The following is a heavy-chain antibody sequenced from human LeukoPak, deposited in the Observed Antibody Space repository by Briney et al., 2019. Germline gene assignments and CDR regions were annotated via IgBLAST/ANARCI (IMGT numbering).Heavy chain of an antibody. V-gene: IGHV1-2*02. CDR1: GYTFTGYY. D-gene: IGHD6-13*01. J-gene: IGHJ4*02. CDR2: INPNSGGT. CDR3: ARDHVAAAGTSDY. Sequence: GASVKVSCKASGYTFTGYYMHWVRQAPGQGLEWMGWINPNSGGTNYAQKFQGRVTMTRDTSISTAYMELSRLRSDDTAVYYCARDHVAAAGTSDYWGQGTLVTVSS.